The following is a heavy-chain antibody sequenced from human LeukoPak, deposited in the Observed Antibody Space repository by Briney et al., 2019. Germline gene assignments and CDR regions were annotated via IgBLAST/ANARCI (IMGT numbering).Heavy chain of an antibody. D-gene: IGHD2-15*01. Sequence: GGSLRLSCAAAGFTLSTYWMHWVRQAPGKGLVWVSHINPDGRTTRYANSVTGRFTISRDNAKNTADLQMSSLRAEDTAVYYCVRGLGGSDDYWGQGTLVTVSS. CDR1: GFTLSTYW. V-gene: IGHV3-74*01. CDR2: INPDGRTT. CDR3: VRGLGGSDDY. J-gene: IGHJ4*02.